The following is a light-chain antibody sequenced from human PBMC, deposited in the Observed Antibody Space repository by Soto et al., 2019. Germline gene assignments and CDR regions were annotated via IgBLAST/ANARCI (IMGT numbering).Light chain of an antibody. V-gene: IGLV1-47*01. Sequence: QSVLTQPPSASGTPGQRVTISCSGSSSNIGSNYVYWYHQLPGTAPKLVIYRNNQRPSGVSDRFSGSRSGTSASLAITGLRVDDEADYYCASWDNNLNGPIFGGGTKLTVL. CDR1: SSNIGSNY. CDR2: RNN. CDR3: ASWDNNLNGPI. J-gene: IGLJ2*01.